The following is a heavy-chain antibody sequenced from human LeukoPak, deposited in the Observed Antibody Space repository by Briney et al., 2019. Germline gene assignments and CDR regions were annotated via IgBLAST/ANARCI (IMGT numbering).Heavy chain of an antibody. Sequence: GGSLRLSCAASGFIFSDYYMSWIRQAPGKGLEWISYISSGSSTLYYAESVKGRFTVSRDNGKKLLYLDMNSLRVEDTAMYYCARGESSYCSGVCYVASWGQGTPVTVSP. CDR3: ARGESSYCSGVCYVAS. J-gene: IGHJ4*02. D-gene: IGHD2-21*02. V-gene: IGHV3-11*04. CDR2: ISSGSSTL. CDR1: GFIFSDYY.